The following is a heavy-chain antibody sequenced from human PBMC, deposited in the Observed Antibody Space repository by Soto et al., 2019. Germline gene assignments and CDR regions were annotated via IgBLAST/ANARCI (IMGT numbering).Heavy chain of an antibody. Sequence: GGSLRLSCAASGFTVSSNYMSWVRQAPGKWLEWVSVIYSGGSTYYADSVKGRFTISRHNSKNTLYLQMNSLRAEDTAVYYCARDYYDSSGYYYSSDYWGQGXLVTVYS. CDR3: ARDYYDSSGYYYSSDY. CDR1: GFTVSSNY. J-gene: IGHJ4*02. CDR2: IYSGGST. D-gene: IGHD3-22*01. V-gene: IGHV3-53*01.